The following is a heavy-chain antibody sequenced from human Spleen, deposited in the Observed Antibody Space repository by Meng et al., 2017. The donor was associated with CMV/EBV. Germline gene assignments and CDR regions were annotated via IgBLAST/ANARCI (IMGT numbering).Heavy chain of an antibody. J-gene: IGHJ5*02. CDR3: ARDSPDIVVVPAAPRGLLDP. D-gene: IGHD2-2*01. CDR1: GYTFTSYY. V-gene: IGHV1-46*01. Sequence: ASVKVSCKASGYTFTSYYMHWVRQAPGQGLEWMGIINPSGGSTSYAQKFQGRVTMTRDTSTSTVYMELSSLRSEDTAVYYCARDSPDIVVVPAAPRGLLDPRGQGTLVTVSS. CDR2: INPSGGST.